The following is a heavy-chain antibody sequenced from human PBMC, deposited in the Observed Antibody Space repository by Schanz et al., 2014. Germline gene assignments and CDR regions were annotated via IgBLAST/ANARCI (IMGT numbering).Heavy chain of an antibody. Sequence: EVQLVESGGGLVQPGGSLRLSCAASGFTFSAYWMTWVRQAPGKGLDWVGIIKPDGSEKFYVDSVKGRFTISRDNAKXXXXXXXXXXXXXXXXXXXXAREVGGSFGQHYWGQGALVTVSS. V-gene: IGHV3-7*01. D-gene: IGHD1-26*01. CDR1: GFTFSAYW. CDR3: AREVGGSFGQHY. CDR2: IKPDGSEK. J-gene: IGHJ4*02.